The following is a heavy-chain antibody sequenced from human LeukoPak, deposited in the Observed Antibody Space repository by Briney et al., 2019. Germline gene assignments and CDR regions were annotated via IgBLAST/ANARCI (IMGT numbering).Heavy chain of an antibody. J-gene: IGHJ4*02. D-gene: IGHD5-12*01. Sequence: PSETLSLTCTVSGGSISRYYWSWIRQPAGKGLEWIGRVYTNGNTNYNPSLKSRLTMSVDTSKNQFSLKLSSVTAADMAVYYCARDLQVTGYDSYYFDYCGQGTLVTVSS. CDR3: ARDLQVTGYDSYYFDY. CDR1: GGSISRYY. CDR2: VYTNGNT. V-gene: IGHV4-4*07.